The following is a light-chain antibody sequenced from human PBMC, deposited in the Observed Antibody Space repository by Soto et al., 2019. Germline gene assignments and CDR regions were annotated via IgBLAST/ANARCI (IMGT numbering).Light chain of an antibody. CDR2: DAS. CDR3: QQYNSYS. V-gene: IGKV1-5*02. Sequence: DIQMTQAPSTLSASIGDRVIIICRASQSISHWLAWYQQKPGKAPKLLISDASILESGVPSRFSGSTSGTEFTLTISSLQPDDFATYYCQQYNSYSFGQGTKVDI. CDR1: QSISHW. J-gene: IGKJ1*01.